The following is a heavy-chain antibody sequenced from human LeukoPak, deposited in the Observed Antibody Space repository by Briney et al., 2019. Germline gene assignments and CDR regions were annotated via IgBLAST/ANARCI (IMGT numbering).Heavy chain of an antibody. CDR3: ARVHNKYYYDSSGYRSFSGAFDI. D-gene: IGHD3-22*01. J-gene: IGHJ3*02. V-gene: IGHV3-20*04. Sequence: GGSLRLSCAASGFTFDDYGMSWVRQAPGKGLEWVSGINWNGGSTGYADSVKGRFTISRDNAKNSLYLQMNSLRAEDTALYYCARVHNKYYYDSSGYRSFSGAFDIWGQGTMVTVSS. CDR2: INWNGGST. CDR1: GFTFDDYG.